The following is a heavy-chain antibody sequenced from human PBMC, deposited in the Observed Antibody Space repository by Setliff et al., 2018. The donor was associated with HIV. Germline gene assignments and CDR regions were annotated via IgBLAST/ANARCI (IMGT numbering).Heavy chain of an antibody. CDR3: ARGDFYDSSGYFTDAFDI. J-gene: IGHJ3*02. D-gene: IGHD3-22*01. CDR1: GFTFSSYW. V-gene: IGHV3-7*03. Sequence: PGESLKISCAASGFTFSSYWMSWVRQAPGKGLEWMANIKQDGSEKYYVDSVKGRFTISRDNAKNSLYLQMNGLRAEDTAVYYCARGDFYDSSGYFTDAFDIWGQGTMVTVSS. CDR2: IKQDGSEK.